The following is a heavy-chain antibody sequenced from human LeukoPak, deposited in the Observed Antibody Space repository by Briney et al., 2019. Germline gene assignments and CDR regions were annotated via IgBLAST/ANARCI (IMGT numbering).Heavy chain of an antibody. CDR1: GGSISSYY. Sequence: PSETLSLTCTVSGGSISSYYWSWIRQPPGKGLEWIGYIYYSGSTNYNPSLKSRVTISVDTSKNQFSLKLSSVTAADTAVYYCARHDGGYSRVPFDYWGQGTLVTVSS. CDR3: ARHDGGYSRVPFDY. J-gene: IGHJ4*02. CDR2: IYYSGST. D-gene: IGHD5-12*01. V-gene: IGHV4-59*08.